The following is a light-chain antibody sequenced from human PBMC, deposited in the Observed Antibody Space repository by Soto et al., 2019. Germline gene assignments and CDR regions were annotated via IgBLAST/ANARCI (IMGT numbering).Light chain of an antibody. CDR2: GAS. CDR1: QSVSSTY. V-gene: IGKV3-20*01. J-gene: IGKJ1*01. Sequence: EMVLTQSPGTLSLSPGERATLSCRASQSVSSTYVAWYQQKPGQAPRLLIYGASSRATGIPDRFSGCGSGTDFTLTISRVEPDDFAVYYCQQCGISPWTFGQGTKVEIK. CDR3: QQCGISPWT.